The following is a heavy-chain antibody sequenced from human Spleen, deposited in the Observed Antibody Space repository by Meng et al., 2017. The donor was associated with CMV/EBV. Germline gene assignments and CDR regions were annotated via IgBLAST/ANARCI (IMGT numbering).Heavy chain of an antibody. CDR3: ARDRMGIDSYFDY. V-gene: IGHV1-69*12. J-gene: IGHJ4*02. D-gene: IGHD3-16*01. Sequence: QVQLVEFGAEVKKPGSSVKVSCKASGGTFSSYAISWVRPAPGRGLEWMGGIIPIFGTANYAQKFQGRVTITADESTSTAYMELSSLRSEDAAVYYCARDRMGIDSYFDYWGQGTLVTVSS. CDR1: GGTFSSYA. CDR2: IIPIFGTA.